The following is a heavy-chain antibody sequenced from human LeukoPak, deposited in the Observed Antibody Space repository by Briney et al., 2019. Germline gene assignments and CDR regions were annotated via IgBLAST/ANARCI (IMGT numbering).Heavy chain of an antibody. CDR3: ATNPPDCSSTSCYNYYFDY. J-gene: IGHJ4*02. D-gene: IGHD2-2*01. CDR1: GGSISSSSYY. Sequence: KPSETLSLTCTVSGGSISSSSYYWGWIRQPPGKGLEWIGSIYYSGSTYYNPSLKSRVTISVDTSKNQFSLKLSSVTAADTAVYYCATNPPDCSSTSCYNYYFDYWGQGTLVTVSS. V-gene: IGHV4-39*01. CDR2: IYYSGST.